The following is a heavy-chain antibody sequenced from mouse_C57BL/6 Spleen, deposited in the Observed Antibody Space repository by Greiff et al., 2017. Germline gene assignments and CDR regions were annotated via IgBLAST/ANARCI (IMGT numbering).Heavy chain of an antibody. V-gene: IGHV1-69*01. CDR3: ARRGYGSTLYWYFDV. CDR2: LDPSDSYT. J-gene: IGHJ1*03. D-gene: IGHD1-1*01. Sequence: QVQLKQPGAELVMPGASVKLSCKASGYTFTSYWMHWVKQRPGQGLEWMGELDPSDSYTNYNQKFKCKSTLTVDKSSSTAYMQLSSLTSEDSAVYYCARRGYGSTLYWYFDVWGTGTTVTVSS. CDR1: GYTFTSYW.